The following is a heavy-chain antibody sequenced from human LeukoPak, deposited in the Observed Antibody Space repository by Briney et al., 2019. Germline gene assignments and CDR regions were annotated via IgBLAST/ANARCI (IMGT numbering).Heavy chain of an antibody. CDR2: IYYSAST. Sequence: PSETLSLTCTASVGSISSYYWSWIRQPPGEGLKWIGYIYYSASTNSNPSLKSRVTISIDTSKNQFSMKLNSVTAADTAMYYCASHYGSGFDYWGQGNLVTVSS. V-gene: IGHV4-59*01. D-gene: IGHD3-10*01. CDR3: ASHYGSGFDY. J-gene: IGHJ4*02. CDR1: VGSISSYY.